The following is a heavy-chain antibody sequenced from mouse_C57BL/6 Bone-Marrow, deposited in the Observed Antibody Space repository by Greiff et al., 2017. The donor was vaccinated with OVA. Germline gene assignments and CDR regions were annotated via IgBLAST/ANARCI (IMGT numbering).Heavy chain of an antibody. D-gene: IGHD2-4*01. V-gene: IGHV2-5*01. J-gene: IGHJ3*01. CDR2: IWRGGST. Sequence: QVQLQQSGPGLVQPSQSLSITCTVSGFSLTSYGVHWVRQSPGKGLEWLGVIWRGGSTDYNAAIMSRLSITKDNSKSKVFFKMNSLRADDTAIYYCAKNNHCDYDAWFAYWGQGTLVTVSA. CDR1: GFSLTSYG. CDR3: AKNNHCDYDAWFAY.